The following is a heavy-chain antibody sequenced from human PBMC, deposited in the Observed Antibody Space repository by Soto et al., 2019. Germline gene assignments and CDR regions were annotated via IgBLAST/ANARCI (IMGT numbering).Heavy chain of an antibody. V-gene: IGHV3-53*04. CDR3: ARYYYDSNGSLGLYFDY. CDR1: GFTVSSNY. Sequence: GGSLRLSCAASGFTVSSNYMSWVRQAPGKGLEWVSVIYSGGSTYYADSVKGRFTISRHNSKNTLYLQMNSLRAEDTAVYYCARYYYDSNGSLGLYFDYWGQGTLVTVSS. CDR2: IYSGGST. D-gene: IGHD3-22*01. J-gene: IGHJ4*02.